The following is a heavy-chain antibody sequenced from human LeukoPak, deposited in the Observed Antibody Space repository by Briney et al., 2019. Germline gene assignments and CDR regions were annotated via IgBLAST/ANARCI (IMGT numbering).Heavy chain of an antibody. CDR3: ARLGRSGGYYPYYFDY. CDR1: GGTFSSYA. J-gene: IGHJ4*02. V-gene: IGHV1-69*04. D-gene: IGHD3-10*01. Sequence: SSVKVSCKASGGTFSSYAISWVRQAPGQGLEWMGRIIPILGIANYAQKFQGRVTITADKSTSTAYMELSSLRSEDTAVYYCARLGRSGGYYPYYFDYWGQGTLVTVSS. CDR2: IIPILGIA.